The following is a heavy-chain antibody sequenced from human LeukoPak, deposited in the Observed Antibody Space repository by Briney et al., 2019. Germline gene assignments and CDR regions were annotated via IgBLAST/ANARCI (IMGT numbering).Heavy chain of an antibody. Sequence: GESLKISCQGSGYSFTSYWIGWVRQTPGKGLEWMGIMYPGDSDTRYSPSFQCQVTISADKSISTAYLQWSSLKASDTAMYYCARLLPNCFDYWGQGTLVTVSS. D-gene: IGHD7-27*01. J-gene: IGHJ4*02. CDR2: MYPGDSDT. V-gene: IGHV5-51*01. CDR1: GYSFTSYW. CDR3: ARLLPNCFDY.